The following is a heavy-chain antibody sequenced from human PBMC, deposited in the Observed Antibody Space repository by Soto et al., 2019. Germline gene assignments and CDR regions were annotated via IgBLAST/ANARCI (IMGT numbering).Heavy chain of an antibody. J-gene: IGHJ6*02. CDR3: ARNMDYYYGPGSGNGHGF. D-gene: IGHD3-10*01. CDR2: INPKFGDT. CDR1: GYTFTSYY. V-gene: IGHV1-2*02. Sequence: QVQLVQSGAEMKEPGDSVRVSCEASGYTFTSYYIHWVRQAPGQGLEWMGWINPKFGDTTYAQDFQGRVSRTRDMSISTVYMELSRLTSADTAIYYCARNMDYYYGPGSGNGHGFWGQGTTVTVFS.